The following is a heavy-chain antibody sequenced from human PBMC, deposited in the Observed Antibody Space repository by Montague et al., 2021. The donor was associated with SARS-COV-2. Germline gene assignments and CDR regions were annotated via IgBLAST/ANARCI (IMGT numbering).Heavy chain of an antibody. CDR3: ARMALASSSSDFDY. CDR1: GGSISSSNW. V-gene: IGHV4-4*02. J-gene: IGHJ4*02. Sequence: SETLSLTCAVSGGSISSSNWWSWVRQPPGKGLEWIGEIYRSGSTNYNPSLKSRVTISVDKSKNQFSLKLSSVIAADTAVYYCARMALASSSSDFDYWGQGTLVTVSS. CDR2: IYRSGST. D-gene: IGHD6-6*01.